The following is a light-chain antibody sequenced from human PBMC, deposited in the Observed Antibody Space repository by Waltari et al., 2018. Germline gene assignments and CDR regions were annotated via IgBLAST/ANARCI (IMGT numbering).Light chain of an antibody. Sequence: DIPMTQSPSSMSASVGDRVSITCQASQDISIYLSWYQQKPGKAPKVLIYDASNLETGVPLSFTGSRSGTDFTFTSSRLQPEDIATYYCQQYKDLPRPFGQGTKVEIK. CDR1: QDISIY. V-gene: IGKV1-33*01. CDR3: QQYKDLPRP. J-gene: IGKJ1*01. CDR2: DAS.